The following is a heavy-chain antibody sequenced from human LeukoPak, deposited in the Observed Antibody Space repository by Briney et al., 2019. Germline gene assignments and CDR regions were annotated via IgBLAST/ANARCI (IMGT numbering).Heavy chain of an antibody. CDR3: ATMVRGTHMYYFDY. Sequence: SQTLSLTCTVSGGSISSGNYYWTWIRQPAGKGLECIGRIYTSGSTNYNPSLKSRVTMSVDTSKKQFSLKLSSVTAADTAVYYCATMVRGTHMYYFDYWGQGTLVTVSS. J-gene: IGHJ4*02. V-gene: IGHV4-61*02. D-gene: IGHD3-10*01. CDR1: GGSISSGNYY. CDR2: IYTSGST.